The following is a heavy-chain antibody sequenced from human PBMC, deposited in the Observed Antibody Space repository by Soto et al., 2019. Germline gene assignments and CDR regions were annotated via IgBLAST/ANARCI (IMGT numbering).Heavy chain of an antibody. V-gene: IGHV1-2*02. D-gene: IGHD2-8*01. CDR3: ARGGAHCTSGVCLGRY. J-gene: IGHJ4*02. CDR1: GYIFTNYY. CDR2: INPGTGAT. Sequence: QVHLVQSGADVRKPGASVKVSCKASGYIFTNYYLHWVRQAPGQRLEWMGWINPGTGATRLAENFQGRVTMTRDTSLATGYRELNRLTSTDTAAYYCARGGAHCTSGVCLGRYRGQGTLLTVSS.